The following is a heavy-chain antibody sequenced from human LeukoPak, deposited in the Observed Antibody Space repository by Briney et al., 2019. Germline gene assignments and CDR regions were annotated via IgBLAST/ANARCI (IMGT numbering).Heavy chain of an antibody. D-gene: IGHD2-2*01. J-gene: IGHJ4*02. CDR1: GYSISSGYY. CDR3: LGYCSSTSCYWYYFDY. V-gene: IGHV4-38-2*01. Sequence: PSEPLSLTCAVSGYSISSGYYWGWIRQPPGKGLEWIGSIYHSGSTYYNPSLKSRVTISVDTSKNQFSLKLSSVTAAHTAVYYCLGYCSSTSCYWYYFDYWGQGTLVTVSS. CDR2: IYHSGST.